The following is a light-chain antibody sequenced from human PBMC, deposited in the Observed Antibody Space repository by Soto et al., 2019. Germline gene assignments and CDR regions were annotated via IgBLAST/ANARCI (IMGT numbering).Light chain of an antibody. Sequence: EIVMTQSPATLSVSPGERATLSCRASQSVNSNLAWYQQKPGQAPRLLIYGASSRDSGIPDRFSGSGSGTDFTLTISRLEPEDFAVYYCQQYGSSGTFGQGTKVDIK. CDR2: GAS. CDR1: QSVNSN. CDR3: QQYGSSGT. J-gene: IGKJ1*01. V-gene: IGKV3-20*01.